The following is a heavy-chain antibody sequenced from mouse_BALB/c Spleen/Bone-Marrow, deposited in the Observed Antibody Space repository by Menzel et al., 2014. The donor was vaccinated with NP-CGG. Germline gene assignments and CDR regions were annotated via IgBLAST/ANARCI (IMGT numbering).Heavy chain of an antibody. CDR3: ARPLYYYFDV. CDR1: GFTFSSFG. V-gene: IGHV5-17*02. D-gene: IGHD1-1*01. Sequence: EVKLVESGGGLVQPGGSRKLSCAASGFTFSSFGMHWVRQAPEKGLEWVAYISSGSSTIYYADTVKGRFTISRDNPKNTLFLQMTSLRSEDTAMYYCARPLYYYFDVWGAGTTVTVSS. J-gene: IGHJ1*01. CDR2: ISSGSSTI.